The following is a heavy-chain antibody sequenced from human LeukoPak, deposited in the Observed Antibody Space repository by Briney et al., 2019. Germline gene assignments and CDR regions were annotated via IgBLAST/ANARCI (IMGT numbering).Heavy chain of an antibody. CDR2: ISTYNGNT. CDR1: GYTFTRYG. CDR3: ARGYLPYSSGWYYFDY. D-gene: IGHD6-19*01. V-gene: IGHV1-18*01. Sequence: GASVKVSCKASGYTFTRYGISWVRQAPGQGLEWMGWISTYNGNTNYAQKLQGRVTMTTDTSTSTAYVELRILRADDTAVYYCARGYLPYSSGWYYFDYWGQGTLVTVSS. J-gene: IGHJ4*02.